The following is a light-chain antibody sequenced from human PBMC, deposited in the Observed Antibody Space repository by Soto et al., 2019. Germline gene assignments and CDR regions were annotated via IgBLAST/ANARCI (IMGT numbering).Light chain of an antibody. Sequence: EIVMTQSPATLSVSPGERATLSCRASQSVSSYLAWYQQKPGQAPRLLIYDASTRATGIPARFSGSGSGTEFTLTNSSLQSEDFAVYYCQHYNDWPPKQYTFGQGTKLEIK. V-gene: IGKV3-15*01. CDR3: QHYNDWPPKQYT. J-gene: IGKJ2*01. CDR1: QSVSSY. CDR2: DAS.